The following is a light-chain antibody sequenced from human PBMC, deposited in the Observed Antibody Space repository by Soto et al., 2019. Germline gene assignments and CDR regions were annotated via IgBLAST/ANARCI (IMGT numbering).Light chain of an antibody. Sequence: EIVMTQSPATLSVSPGERATLSCRASQSVSSNLAWYQQKPGQAPRLLIYDTSTRATGIPARFSGSGSGTESTLTISSLQSADSAVYYCQQYSNWPPFTFGQGTRLEIK. CDR2: DTS. CDR1: QSVSSN. CDR3: QQYSNWPPFT. J-gene: IGKJ5*01. V-gene: IGKV3-15*01.